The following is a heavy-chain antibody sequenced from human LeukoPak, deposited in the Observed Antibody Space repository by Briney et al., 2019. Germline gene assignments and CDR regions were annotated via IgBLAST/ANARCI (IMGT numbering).Heavy chain of an antibody. Sequence: GGSLRLSCAASGFTFSSYAMSWVHQAPGKGLEWVSAISGSGGSTYYADSVKGRFTISRDNSKNTLYLQMNSLRAEDTAVYYCAKDPNYYGSGSYFDYWGQGTLVTVSS. CDR3: AKDPNYYGSGSYFDY. J-gene: IGHJ4*02. CDR2: ISGSGGST. CDR1: GFTFSSYA. D-gene: IGHD3-10*01. V-gene: IGHV3-23*01.